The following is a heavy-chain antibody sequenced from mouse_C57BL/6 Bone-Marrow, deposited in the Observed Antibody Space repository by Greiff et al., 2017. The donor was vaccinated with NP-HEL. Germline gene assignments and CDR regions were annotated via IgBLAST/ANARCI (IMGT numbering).Heavy chain of an antibody. V-gene: IGHV1-82*01. Sequence: VKVVESGPELVKPGASVKISCKASGYAFSSSWMNWVKQRPGKGLEWIGRIYPGDGDTNYNGKFKGKATLTADKSSSTAYMQLSSLTSEDSAVYFCAREAHYYGSSTFAYWGQGTLVTVSA. J-gene: IGHJ3*01. D-gene: IGHD1-1*01. CDR3: AREAHYYGSSTFAY. CDR2: IYPGDGDT. CDR1: GYAFSSSW.